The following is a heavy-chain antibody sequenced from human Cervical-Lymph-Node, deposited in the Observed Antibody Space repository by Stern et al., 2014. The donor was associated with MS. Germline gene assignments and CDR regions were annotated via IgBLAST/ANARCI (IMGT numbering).Heavy chain of an antibody. CDR2: IIPIFGTA. V-gene: IGHV1-69*01. J-gene: IGHJ4*02. D-gene: IGHD3-22*01. Sequence: QVQLVQSGAEVKKPGSSVKVSCKASGGTFSSYAISWVRQAPGQGLEGMGGIIPIFGTANYAQKFQGRVTITADESTSTAYMELSSLRSEDTAVYYCARVFYDSSGYFQGVFDYWGQGTLVTVSS. CDR3: ARVFYDSSGYFQGVFDY. CDR1: GGTFSSYA.